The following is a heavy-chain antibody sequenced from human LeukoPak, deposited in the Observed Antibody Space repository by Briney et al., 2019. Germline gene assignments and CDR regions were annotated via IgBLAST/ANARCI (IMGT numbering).Heavy chain of an antibody. D-gene: IGHD3-9*01. CDR3: ARASKILTGYFDY. J-gene: IGHJ4*01. CDR2: ITSSTSYM. CDR1: GFTFSSYN. V-gene: IGHV3-21*01. Sequence: GGSLRLSCAASGFTFSSYNMNWVRQAPGKGLEWVSSITSSTSYMYYADSVKGRFTISRDNAKNSLNLQMNSLRAEDTAVYYCARASKILTGYFDYWGQGTLVTVSS.